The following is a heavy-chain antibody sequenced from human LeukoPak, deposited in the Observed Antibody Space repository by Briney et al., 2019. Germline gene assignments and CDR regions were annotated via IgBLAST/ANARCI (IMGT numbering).Heavy chain of an antibody. CDR2: IIPIFGTA. V-gene: IGHV1-69*13. CDR1: GGTFSSYA. J-gene: IGHJ4*02. D-gene: IGHD6-6*01. CDR3: ARQFARIAARPMEFDY. Sequence: GASVTVSCKASGGTFSSYAISWVRQAPGQGLEWMGGIIPIFGTANYAQKFQGRVTITADESTSTAYMELSSMRSEDTAVYYRARQFARIAARPMEFDYWGQGTLVTVSS.